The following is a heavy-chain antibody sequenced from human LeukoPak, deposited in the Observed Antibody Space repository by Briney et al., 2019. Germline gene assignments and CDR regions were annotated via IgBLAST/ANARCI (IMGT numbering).Heavy chain of an antibody. CDR2: VSGSGGYT. D-gene: IGHD3-22*01. Sequence: GGSLRLSCAASGFTFSSYAMSWVRQAPGKGLKWVSSVSGSGGYTYYAGSVKGRFTISRDNSKNTLYLQMNSLRAEDTAIYCCAKDWPNYYDSSGHYYRRDGDYWGQGTLVTVSS. CDR3: AKDWPNYYDSSGHYYRRDGDY. J-gene: IGHJ4*02. V-gene: IGHV3-23*01. CDR1: GFTFSSYA.